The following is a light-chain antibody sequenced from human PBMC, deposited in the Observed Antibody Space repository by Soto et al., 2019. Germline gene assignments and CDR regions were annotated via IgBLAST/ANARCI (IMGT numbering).Light chain of an antibody. CDR1: QDVSTN. CDR3: QQRSNWPPVT. CDR2: GAS. J-gene: IGKJ4*01. Sequence: ETVMTQSPDTLSVSPGESATLSCRASQDVSTNLAWFHHKPGQTPRLVLYGASKRATGIPARFSGSGSGTDFTLTISSLEPEDFAVYYCQQRSNWPPVTFGGGTKVDIK. V-gene: IGKV3-11*01.